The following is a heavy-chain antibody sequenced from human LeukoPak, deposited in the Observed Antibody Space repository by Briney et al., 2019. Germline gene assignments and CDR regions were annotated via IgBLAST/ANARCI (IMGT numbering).Heavy chain of an antibody. D-gene: IGHD2-2*01. CDR2: IIPIFGTA. J-gene: IGHJ6*02. CDR3: ARVECSSNNCFPYYYYGIDV. V-gene: IGHV1-69*13. Sequence: SVKVSCKASGGTFSSYAISWVRQAPGQGLEWMGGIIPIFGTANYAQKFQGRVTITADESTSTAYMELSSLRSEDTAVYYCARVECSSNNCFPYYYYGIDVWGRGTTVTVSS. CDR1: GGTFSSYA.